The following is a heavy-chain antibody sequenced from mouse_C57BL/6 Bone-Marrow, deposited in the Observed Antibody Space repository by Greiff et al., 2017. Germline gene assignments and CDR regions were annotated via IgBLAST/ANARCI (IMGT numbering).Heavy chain of an antibody. CDR2: IDPSDSYT. CDR3: ARAEQLRPHYYAMDY. CDR1: GYTFTSYW. V-gene: IGHV1-50*01. Sequence: VQLQQPGAELVKPGASVKLSCKASGYTFTSYWMQWVKQRPGQGLEWIGEIDPSDSYTNYNQKFKGKATLTVDTSSSTAYMQLSSLTSEVSAVYYCARAEQLRPHYYAMDYWGQGTSVTVSS. J-gene: IGHJ4*01. D-gene: IGHD3-2*02.